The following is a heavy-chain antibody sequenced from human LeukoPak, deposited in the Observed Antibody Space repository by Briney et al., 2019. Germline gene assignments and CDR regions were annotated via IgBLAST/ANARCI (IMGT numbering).Heavy chain of an antibody. CDR2: IYYSGST. CDR1: GGSISSYY. J-gene: IGHJ1*01. D-gene: IGHD6-13*01. CDR3: ARGGSSWYEAEYFQH. Sequence: PSETLSLTCTVSGGSISSYYWSWIRQPPGKGLEWIGYIYYSGSTNYNPSLKSRVTISVDMSKNQFSLKLSSVTAADTAVYYCARGGSSWYEAEYFQHWGQGTLVTVSS. V-gene: IGHV4-59*01.